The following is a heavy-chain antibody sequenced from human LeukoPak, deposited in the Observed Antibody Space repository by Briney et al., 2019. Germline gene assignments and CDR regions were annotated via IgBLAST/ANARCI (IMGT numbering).Heavy chain of an antibody. J-gene: IGHJ4*02. V-gene: IGHV4-59*12. D-gene: IGHD6-19*01. CDR2: IYYSGST. Sequence: SETLSLTCTVSGGSISSYYWSWIRQPPGKGLEWIGYIYYSGSTNYNPSLKSRVTISVDTSKNQFSLKLSSVTAADTAVYYCARGEVAVAGHDYWGQGTLVTVSS. CDR3: ARGEVAVAGHDY. CDR1: GGSISSYY.